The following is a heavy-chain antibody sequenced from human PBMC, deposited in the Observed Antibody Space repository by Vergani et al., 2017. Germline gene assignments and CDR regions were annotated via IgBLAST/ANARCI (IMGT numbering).Heavy chain of an antibody. J-gene: IGHJ4*02. CDR2: INHSGST. CDR3: ARLLGYCSGGSCYSVGYFDY. V-gene: IGHV4-38-2*01. D-gene: IGHD2-15*01. CDR1: DYSISRGYY. Sequence: QVQLQESGPGLVKPSETLSLTCVVSDYSISRGYYWGWIRQPPGKGLEWSGSINHSGSTSYNPSLKSRVTISVDMSKNQFSLKLSSVTAADTAVYYCARLLGYCSGGSCYSVGYFDYWGQGTLVTVSS.